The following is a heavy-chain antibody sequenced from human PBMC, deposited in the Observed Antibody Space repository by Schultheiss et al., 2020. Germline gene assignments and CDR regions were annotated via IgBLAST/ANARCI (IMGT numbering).Heavy chain of an antibody. V-gene: IGHV6-1*01. CDR2: TFYRSGEWWD. J-gene: IGHJ3*02. D-gene: IGHD3-22*01. CDR3: ARGGDATMIVVDDDDAFDI. Sequence: SQTLSLTCAVSVDSVSSNTAAWNWIRQSPSRGLEWLGRTFYRSGEWWDDYAKSVRSRVTIKAETSQNHFSLQLNSVTPEDTAVYYCARGGDATMIVVDDDDAFDIWGQGTMVTVSS. CDR1: VDSVSSNTAA.